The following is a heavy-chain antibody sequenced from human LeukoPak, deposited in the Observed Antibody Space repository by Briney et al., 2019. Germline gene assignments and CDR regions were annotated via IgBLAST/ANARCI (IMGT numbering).Heavy chain of an antibody. CDR3: ARGGIYSGSYHGDY. V-gene: IGHV1-3*03. J-gene: IGHJ4*02. D-gene: IGHD1-26*01. CDR2: INAGNGNT. Sequence: ASVKVSCKASGYTFTSCAINWVRQAPGQRLEWMGWINAGNGNTKYSQEFQGRVTITRDTSASTAYMELSSLRSEDMAVYYCARGGIYSGSYHGDYWGQGTLVTVSS. CDR1: GYTFTSCA.